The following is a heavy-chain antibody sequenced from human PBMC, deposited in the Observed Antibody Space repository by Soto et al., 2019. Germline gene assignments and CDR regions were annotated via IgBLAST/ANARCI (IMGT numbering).Heavy chain of an antibody. D-gene: IGHD2-21*02. CDR3: ARSRTTVVTKAPFDH. Sequence: SETLSLTCIVSGESISSSSYYWGWIRQPPGKGLEWIGSIYYSGRTYYNPSFKSRVTISIDTSKNQFSLKLSSVTATDTAVYYCARSRTTVVTKAPFDHWGQGDLVTV. V-gene: IGHV4-39*01. CDR2: IYYSGRT. J-gene: IGHJ4*02. CDR1: GESISSSSYY.